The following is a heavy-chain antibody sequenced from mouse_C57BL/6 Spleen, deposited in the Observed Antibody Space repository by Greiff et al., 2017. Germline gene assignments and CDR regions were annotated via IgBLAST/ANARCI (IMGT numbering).Heavy chain of an antibody. CDR3: ARKSTIVTTSWYFDV. CDR2: IYPRSGNT. V-gene: IGHV1-81*01. J-gene: IGHJ1*03. Sequence: VQLQQSGAELARPGASVKLSCKASGYTFTSYGISWVKQRTGQGLEWIGEIYPRSGNTYYNEKFKGKATLTADKSSSTAYMELRSLTSADSAVYFCARKSTIVTTSWYFDVWGTGTTVTVSS. CDR1: GYTFTSYG. D-gene: IGHD2-5*01.